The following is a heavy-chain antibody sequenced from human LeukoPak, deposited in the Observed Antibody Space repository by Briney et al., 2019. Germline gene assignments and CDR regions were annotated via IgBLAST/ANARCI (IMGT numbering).Heavy chain of an antibody. Sequence: ASMKVSCKASGYTFTSYGISWVRQAPGQGLEWMGWISAYNGNTNYAQKLQGRVTMTTDTSTSTAYMELRSLRSDDTAVYYCARDDGYSISWYHPLCEYWGQGTLVTVSS. CDR1: GYTFTSYG. J-gene: IGHJ4*02. CDR2: ISAYNGNT. CDR3: ARDDGYSISWYHPLCEY. V-gene: IGHV1-18*01. D-gene: IGHD6-13*01.